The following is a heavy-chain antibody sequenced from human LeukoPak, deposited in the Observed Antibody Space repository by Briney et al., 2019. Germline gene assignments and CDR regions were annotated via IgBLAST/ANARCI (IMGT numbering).Heavy chain of an antibody. J-gene: IGHJ6*02. CDR2: IDPSDSYT. CDR3: ARRSGIAAAGTGNDMDV. CDR1: GYSFTSYW. D-gene: IGHD6-13*01. Sequence: GESLKISCKGSGYSFTSYWISWVRQMPGKGLEWMGRIDPSDSYTNYSPSFQGHVTISADKSISTSYLQWSRLKASDTAMYYCARRSGIAAAGTGNDMDVWGQGTTVTVSS. V-gene: IGHV5-10-1*01.